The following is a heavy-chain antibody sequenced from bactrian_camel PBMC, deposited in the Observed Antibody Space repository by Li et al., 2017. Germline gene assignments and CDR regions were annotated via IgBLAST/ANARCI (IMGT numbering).Heavy chain of an antibody. CDR1: GYIASRNC. CDR2: AYRGGDVT. Sequence: QVQLVESGGGSVQAGGSLRLSCAASGYIASRNCIGWFRQAPGKEREGVVTAYRGGDVTYYAESVKGRFTVSPDNAKNTMYLQMNSLKSEDTALYYCATAEGSWYGQYKYWGQGTQVTVS. D-gene: IGHD6*01. V-gene: IGHV3S1*01. J-gene: IGHJ4*01. CDR3: ATAEGSWYGQYKY.